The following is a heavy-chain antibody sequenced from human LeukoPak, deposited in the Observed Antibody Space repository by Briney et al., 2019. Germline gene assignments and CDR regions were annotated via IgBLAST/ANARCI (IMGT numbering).Heavy chain of an antibody. J-gene: IGHJ4*02. CDR1: GFTFSNS. CDR3: ARAYSGYDL. CDR2: ISSSSIYI. Sequence: GGSLRLSCAASGFTFSNSMNWVRQAPGKGLEWVSSISSSSIYIYYADSVKGRFSISRDNAKNSLYLQMNSLRAEDTAVYYCARAYSGYDLWGQGTLVTVSS. D-gene: IGHD5-12*01. V-gene: IGHV3-21*01.